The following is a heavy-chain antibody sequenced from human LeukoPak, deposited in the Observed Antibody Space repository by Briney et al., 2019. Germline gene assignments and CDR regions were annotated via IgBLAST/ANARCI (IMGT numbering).Heavy chain of an antibody. D-gene: IGHD6-19*01. Sequence: SQTLSLTCTVSGGSISSGSYYWSWIRQPAGKGLEWIGRIYTSGSTNYNPSLKSRVTISVDTSKNQFSLKLSSVTAADPAVYYCARGSGWYESDYWGQGTLVTVSS. J-gene: IGHJ4*02. CDR2: IYTSGST. V-gene: IGHV4-61*02. CDR1: GGSISSGSYY. CDR3: ARGSGWYESDY.